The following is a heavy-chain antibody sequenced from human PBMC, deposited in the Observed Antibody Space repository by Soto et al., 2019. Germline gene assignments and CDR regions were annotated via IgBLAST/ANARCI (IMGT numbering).Heavy chain of an antibody. Sequence: QVQLVQSGAEVKKPGASVKVSCKASGYTFTSYDINWVRQATGQGLEWMGWMNPNSGNTGYAKKCQGRVTMTRNTSISKDYMERSSLRSEDTAVYYSARRRKDYGDYVYGMDVRGQGAKVTVSS. CDR3: ARRRKDYGDYVYGMDV. V-gene: IGHV1-8*01. CDR1: GYTFTSYD. J-gene: IGHJ6*02. D-gene: IGHD4-17*01. CDR2: MNPNSGNT.